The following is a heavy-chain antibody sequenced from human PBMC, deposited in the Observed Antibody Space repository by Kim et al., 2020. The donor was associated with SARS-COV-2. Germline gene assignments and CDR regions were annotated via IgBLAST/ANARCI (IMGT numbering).Heavy chain of an antibody. V-gene: IGHV3-23*01. Sequence: TYYADGVNGRFTISRDNSKNTLYLQMNSVRAEDTAVYYCAKAVGAAYFDYWGQGTLVTVSS. CDR3: AKAVGAAYFDY. CDR2: T. D-gene: IGHD1-26*01. J-gene: IGHJ4*02.